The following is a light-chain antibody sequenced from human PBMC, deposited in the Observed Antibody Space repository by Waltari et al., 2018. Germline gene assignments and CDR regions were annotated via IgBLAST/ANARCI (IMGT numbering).Light chain of an antibody. J-gene: IGKJ4*01. V-gene: IGKV4-1*01. CDR2: WAS. CDR3: QQYYSTFLT. CDR1: PSLFYNSNNQNY. Sequence: DIVMTQSPASLTVSLGDRATINCKSSPSLFYNSNNQNYLAWYQQKPGQPPKVLIYWASTRESGVPERFSGSGSGTDFTLTITNLQPEDVAVYYCQQYYSTFLTFGGGTKVE.